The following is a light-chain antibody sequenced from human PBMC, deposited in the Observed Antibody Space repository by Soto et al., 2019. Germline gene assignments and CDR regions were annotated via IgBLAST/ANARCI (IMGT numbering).Light chain of an antibody. Sequence: QLVLTQPPSVSGAPGQRVTISCTGSSSNIGAGYDVHWYQQLPGTAPKLLIYGNSNRPSWVPARFSGSKSGTSASLAIPGLQAEDEADYYCQSYDSSLSVVFGGGTKLTVL. J-gene: IGLJ2*01. CDR3: QSYDSSLSVV. CDR1: SSNIGAGYD. CDR2: GNS. V-gene: IGLV1-40*01.